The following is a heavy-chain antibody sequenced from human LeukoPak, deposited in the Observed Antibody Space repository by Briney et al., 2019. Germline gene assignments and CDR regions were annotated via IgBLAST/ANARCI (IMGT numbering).Heavy chain of an antibody. CDR1: GITLSDQY. CDR2: TRGKVNNHTT. Sequence: PGGSLRLSCAASGITLSDQYMEWVRQTPGKGLEWVGRTRGKVNNHTTEYAASVKGRFTISRDDSNNSLYLQMNSLKTEDTAVYYCARMTFGGMDFWGKGTTVTVSS. CDR3: ARMTFGGMDF. J-gene: IGHJ6*04. D-gene: IGHD3-16*01. V-gene: IGHV3-72*01.